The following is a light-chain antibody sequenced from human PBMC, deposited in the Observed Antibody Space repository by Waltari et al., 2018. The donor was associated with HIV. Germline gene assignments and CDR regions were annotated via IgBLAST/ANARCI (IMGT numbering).Light chain of an antibody. CDR3: QQYCTSRT. Sequence: DIVMTQSPDSLVVPLGERATTNCKYPQSVLYSSNHKNYLAWYQQRPGPPPKLLLFWASTRESRVPDRFSGSGSGTDCTLTISSLQAEDVAVYYCQQYCTSRTFGQGTKLEIK. V-gene: IGKV4-1*01. J-gene: IGKJ2*01. CDR1: QSVLYSSNHKNY. CDR2: WAS.